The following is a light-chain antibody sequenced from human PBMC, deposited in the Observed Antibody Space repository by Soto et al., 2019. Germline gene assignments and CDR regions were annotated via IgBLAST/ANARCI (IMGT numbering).Light chain of an antibody. J-gene: IGLJ2*01. V-gene: IGLV1-44*01. CDR2: STN. CDR1: SSNIGSNS. Sequence: QSVLTQPPSASGTPGQRVTISCSGSSSNIGSNSVNWYQQVPGTAPKLLIYSTNQRPSGVPDRFSGSKSDTSASLAISGLQSVDEADYYCAAWDDSLNGEVVFGGGTKLTVL. CDR3: AAWDDSLNGEVV.